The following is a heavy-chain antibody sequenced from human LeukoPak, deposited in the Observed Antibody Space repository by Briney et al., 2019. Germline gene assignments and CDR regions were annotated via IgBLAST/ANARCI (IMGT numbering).Heavy chain of an antibody. Sequence: SETLSLTCSVSGGSIRSGNYYWGWIRQPPGKGLEWIGNIYYSGSTDYNPSLKSRVTISVDTSKNEFPLKLISVTAADTAAYYCARGCGGDCYLDWYFDIWGRGTLVTVSS. CDR3: ARGCGGDCYLDWYFDI. V-gene: IGHV4-39*06. J-gene: IGHJ2*01. D-gene: IGHD2-21*02. CDR2: IYYSGST. CDR1: GGSIRSGNYY.